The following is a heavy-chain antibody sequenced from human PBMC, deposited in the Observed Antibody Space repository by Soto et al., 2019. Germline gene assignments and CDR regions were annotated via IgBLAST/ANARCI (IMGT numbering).Heavy chain of an antibody. CDR2: INPNSGGT. J-gene: IGHJ6*02. V-gene: IGHV1-2*04. CDR1: GYTFTGYY. D-gene: IGHD3-10*01. Sequence: ASVKVSCKASGYTFTGYYIHWVRQAPGQGLEWMGWINPNSGGTNYAQKFQGWVTMTRDTSISTAYMELSRLRSDDTAVYYCARVPRRFGELLPLGHYGMDVWGQGTTVTVS. CDR3: ARVPRRFGELLPLGHYGMDV.